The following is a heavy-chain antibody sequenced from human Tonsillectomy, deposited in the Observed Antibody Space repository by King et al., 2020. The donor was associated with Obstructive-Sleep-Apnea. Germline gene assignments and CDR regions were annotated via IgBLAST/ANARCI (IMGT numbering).Heavy chain of an antibody. D-gene: IGHD2-2*01. CDR1: GFLFGNYA. V-gene: IGHV3-49*03. J-gene: IGHJ4*02. CDR2: IRGRAYDGTT. Sequence: VQLVESGGGLIQPGRSLRLSCTTSGFLFGNYAVSWIRQAPGKGLEWVGFIRGRAYDGTTEYAASVKGRFTLERDDSKSIAYLQMNSLKTEDTAVYYCTSLYCSSASCYGVLADFWGQGILVTVSS. CDR3: TSLYCSSASCYGVLADF.